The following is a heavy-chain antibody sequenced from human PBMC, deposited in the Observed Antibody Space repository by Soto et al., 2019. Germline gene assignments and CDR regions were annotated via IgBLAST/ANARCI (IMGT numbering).Heavy chain of an antibody. CDR1: GGSISSGGYY. CDR2: IYYSGST. D-gene: IGHD1-26*01. Sequence: QVQLQESGPGLVKPSQTLSLTCTVSGGSISSGGYYWSWIRQHPGKGLEWIGYIYYSGSTYYNPSLKRRVTISVDTSKTQFSLKLSSVTAADTAVYYCARDRRYSGSLFDYWGQGTLVTVSS. J-gene: IGHJ4*02. V-gene: IGHV4-31*03. CDR3: ARDRRYSGSLFDY.